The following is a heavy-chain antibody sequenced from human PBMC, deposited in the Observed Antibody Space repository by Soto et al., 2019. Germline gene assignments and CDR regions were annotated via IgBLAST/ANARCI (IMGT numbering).Heavy chain of an antibody. CDR1: GFTFSSYA. J-gene: IGHJ4*02. Sequence: EVQLLESGGGLVQPGGSLRLSCAASGFTFSSYAMSWVRQAPGKGLERVSAIRGSAVTTFYAASVKARFTISRANSRSTLYLQMNTMGAEDTALDYCAQASSDSGGYYYFDSWGQGTLATVSS. V-gene: IGHV3-23*01. CDR3: AQASSDSGGYYYFDS. CDR2: IRGSAVTT. D-gene: IGHD3-22*01.